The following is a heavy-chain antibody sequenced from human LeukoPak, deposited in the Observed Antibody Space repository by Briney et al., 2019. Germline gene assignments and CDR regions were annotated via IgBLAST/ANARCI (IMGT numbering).Heavy chain of an antibody. V-gene: IGHV4-59*01. CDR2: IYYSGST. CDR3: ATAYILDAFDI. Sequence: SETLSLTCTVSGGSISSYYWSWIRQPPGKGLEWIGYIYYSGSTNYNPSLKSRVTISVDTSKNQFSLKLSSVTAADTAVYYCATAYILDAFDIWGQGTMVTVSS. D-gene: IGHD3-16*01. CDR1: GGSISSYY. J-gene: IGHJ3*02.